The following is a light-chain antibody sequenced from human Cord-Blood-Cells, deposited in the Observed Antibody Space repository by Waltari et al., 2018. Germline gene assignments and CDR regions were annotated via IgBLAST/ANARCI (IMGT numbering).Light chain of an antibody. CDR1: QRISSY. J-gene: IGKJ1*01. V-gene: IGKV1-39*01. CDR3: QQSYSTPWT. Sequence: DIQLTQSPSSLSASVGDRVTITCRASQRISSYLTWYQQKPGKAPKLLIYAASSLQSGVPSRFSGSGSVTDFTLTISSLQPEDFATYYCQQSYSTPWTFGQGTKVEIK. CDR2: AAS.